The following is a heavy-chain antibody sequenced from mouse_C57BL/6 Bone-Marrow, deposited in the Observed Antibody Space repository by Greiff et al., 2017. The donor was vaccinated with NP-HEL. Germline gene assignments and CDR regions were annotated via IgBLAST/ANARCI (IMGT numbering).Heavy chain of an antibody. Sequence: VHVKQSGAELVRPGASVKLSCTASGFNIQDYYMHWVKQRPEQGLEWIGRIDPEDGDTEYAAKFQGKATMTADKSSNTAYLQLSSLTSEDTAVYYCTTGSSHWYFDVWGTGTTVTVSS. D-gene: IGHD1-1*01. V-gene: IGHV14-1*01. J-gene: IGHJ1*03. CDR1: GFNIQDYY. CDR3: TTGSSHWYFDV. CDR2: IDPEDGDT.